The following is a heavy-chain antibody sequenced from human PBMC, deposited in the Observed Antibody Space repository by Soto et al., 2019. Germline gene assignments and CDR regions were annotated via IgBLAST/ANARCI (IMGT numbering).Heavy chain of an antibody. Sequence: SETLSLTCAVSGGSISSGGYSWSWIRQPPGKGLEWIGYIYHSGSTYYNPSLKSRVTISVDRSKNQFSLKLSSVTAADTAVYYCARHPGYYDILTGYTTYYFDYWGQGILVTVS. D-gene: IGHD3-9*01. CDR1: GGSISSGGYS. J-gene: IGHJ4*02. CDR2: IYHSGST. V-gene: IGHV4-30-2*01. CDR3: ARHPGYYDILTGYTTYYFDY.